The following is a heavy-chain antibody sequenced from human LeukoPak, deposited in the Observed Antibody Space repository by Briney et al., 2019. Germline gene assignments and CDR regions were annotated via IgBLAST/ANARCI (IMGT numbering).Heavy chain of an antibody. CDR1: GVSLSTSGVG. J-gene: IGHJ4*02. CDR2: IYGNDEK. V-gene: IGHV2-5*01. Sequence: ASGPTLVNPTQTLTLTCSLSGVSLSTSGVGVGWIRQPPGKALEWLALIYGNDEKRTLNSRVTVTRDTSKNQVVLTMTNLDPVDTATYDCAHSGEGKWLTYFKYWGQGILVTVSS. D-gene: IGHD5-24*01. CDR3: AHSGEGKWLTYFKY.